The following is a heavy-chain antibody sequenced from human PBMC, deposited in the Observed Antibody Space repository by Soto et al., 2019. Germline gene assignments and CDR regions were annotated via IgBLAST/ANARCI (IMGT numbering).Heavy chain of an antibody. V-gene: IGHV1-18*01. CDR2: ISAYNGNT. J-gene: IGHJ6*02. D-gene: IGHD3-10*01. Sequence: QVQLVQSGAEVKKPGASVKVSCKASGYTFTSYGISWVRQAPGQGLEWMGWISAYNGNTNYAQKLQGRVTMTTDTSTSTAYMELRSLRSDDTAVYYCARDNYYGSGSPLDYYYYGMDVWGQGTTVTVSS. CDR1: GYTFTSYG. CDR3: ARDNYYGSGSPLDYYYYGMDV.